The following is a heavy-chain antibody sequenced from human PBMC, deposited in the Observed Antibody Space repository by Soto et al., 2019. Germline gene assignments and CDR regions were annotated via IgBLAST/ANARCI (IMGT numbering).Heavy chain of an antibody. CDR3: ARDPSDFWSGSYYYGMDV. V-gene: IGHV3-33*01. CDR1: GFTFSSYG. J-gene: IGHJ6*02. CDR2: IWYDGSNK. Sequence: PGGSLRLSCAASGFTFSSYGMHWVRQAPGKGLEWVAVIWYDGSNKYYVDSVKGRFTISRDNSKNTLYLQMNSLRAEDTAVYYCARDPSDFWSGSYYYGMDVWGQGTTVTSP. D-gene: IGHD3-3*01.